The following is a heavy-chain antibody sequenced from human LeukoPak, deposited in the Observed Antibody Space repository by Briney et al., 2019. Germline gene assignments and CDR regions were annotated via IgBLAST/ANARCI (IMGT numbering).Heavy chain of an antibody. V-gene: IGHV4-34*01. D-gene: IGHD3-22*01. Sequence: PSETLSLTCAVDGGSFSDYYWSWIRQPPGKGPEWIGEINHSGSTNYNPSLKSRVTISVDTSKNQFSLKLSSVTAADTAVYYCARGYDSSGNFDYWGQGTLVTVSS. CDR3: ARGYDSSGNFDY. J-gene: IGHJ4*02. CDR2: INHSGST. CDR1: GGSFSDYY.